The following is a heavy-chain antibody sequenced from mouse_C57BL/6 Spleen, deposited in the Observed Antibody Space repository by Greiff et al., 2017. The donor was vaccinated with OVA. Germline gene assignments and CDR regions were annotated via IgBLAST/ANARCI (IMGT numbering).Heavy chain of an antibody. D-gene: IGHD1-1*01. CDR3: ARQEEVYYYGSSYFDV. CDR2: ISSGGSYT. CDR1: GFTFSSYG. Sequence: EVKLMESGGDLVKPGGSLKLSCAASGFTFSSYGMSWVRQTPDKRLEWVATISSGGSYTYYPDSVKGRFTISRDNAKNTLYLQMSSLKSEDTAMYYCARQEEVYYYGSSYFDVWGTGTTVTVSS. J-gene: IGHJ1*03. V-gene: IGHV5-6*01.